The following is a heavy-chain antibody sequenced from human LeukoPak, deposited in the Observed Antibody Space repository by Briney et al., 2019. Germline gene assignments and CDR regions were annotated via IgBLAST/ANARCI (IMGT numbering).Heavy chain of an antibody. D-gene: IGHD3-3*01. CDR3: TRRFKNDFWSGYYSATQAYYFDS. CDR1: GYTFTNDN. J-gene: IGHJ4*02. Sequence: ASVKVSCKASGYTFTNDNINWVRQATGQGLEWMGWMNPNNGNTGFAQKFQGRVTLTRNTSISTAYMELSSLRSEDTAMYYCTRRFKNDFWSGYYSATQAYYFDSWGQGTLVTVSS. CDR2: MNPNNGNT. V-gene: IGHV1-8*01.